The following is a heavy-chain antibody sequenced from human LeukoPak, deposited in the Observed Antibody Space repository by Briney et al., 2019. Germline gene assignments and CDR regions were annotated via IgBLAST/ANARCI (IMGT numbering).Heavy chain of an antibody. CDR3: AREEALQISGNWFDP. CDR1: GYTFTGYY. J-gene: IGHJ5*02. V-gene: IGHV1-2*02. D-gene: IGHD3-3*02. CDR2: INPNSGGT. Sequence: GASVKVSCKASGYTFTGYYMHWVRQAPGQGLEWMGWINPNSGGTNYAQKFQGRVTMTRDTSISTAYMELSRLRSDDTAVYYCAREEALQISGNWFDPWGQGTLVTVSS.